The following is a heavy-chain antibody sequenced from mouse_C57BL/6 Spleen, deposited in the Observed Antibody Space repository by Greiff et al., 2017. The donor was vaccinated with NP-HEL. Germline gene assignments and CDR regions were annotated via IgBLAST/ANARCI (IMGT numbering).Heavy chain of an antibody. J-gene: IGHJ2*01. V-gene: IGHV5-17*01. CDR2: ISSGSSTI. CDR3: ARKEGSYFDY. CDR1: GFTFSDYG. Sequence: EVQLVESGGGLVKPGGSLKLSCAASGFTFSDYGMHLVRQAPEKGLEWVAYISSGSSTIYYADTVKGRFTISRDNAKNTLFLQMTSLRSEDTAMYYCARKEGSYFDYWGQGTTLTVSS.